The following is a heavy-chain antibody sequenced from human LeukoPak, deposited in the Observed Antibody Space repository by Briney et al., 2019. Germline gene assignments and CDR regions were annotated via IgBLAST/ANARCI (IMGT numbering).Heavy chain of an antibody. V-gene: IGHV4-4*07. D-gene: IGHD6-13*01. CDR2: IYTSGST. CDR3: ARDHSSSSEDY. Sequence: SETLSLTCTVSGGSISGYYWSWIRQPAGKGLEWIGRIYTSGSTNYNPSLKSRLTMSVDTSKNQFSLKLNSVTAADTAVYYCARDHSSSSEDYWGQGTLVTVSS. CDR1: GGSISGYY. J-gene: IGHJ4*02.